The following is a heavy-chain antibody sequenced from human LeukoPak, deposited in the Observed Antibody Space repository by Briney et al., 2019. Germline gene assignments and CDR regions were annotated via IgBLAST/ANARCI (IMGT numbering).Heavy chain of an antibody. Sequence: GASVKVSCKASGYTFSDYYIHWVRQAPGQGLEWMGWINPNSGVTKYALKFQGRVTMTRDTSISTAYMELSGLTSDDMALYYCARDAPQNCSGGTCFPFWGQGTLVTVSS. D-gene: IGHD2-15*01. CDR1: GYTFSDYY. CDR3: ARDAPQNCSGGTCFPF. J-gene: IGHJ4*02. CDR2: INPNSGVT. V-gene: IGHV1-2*02.